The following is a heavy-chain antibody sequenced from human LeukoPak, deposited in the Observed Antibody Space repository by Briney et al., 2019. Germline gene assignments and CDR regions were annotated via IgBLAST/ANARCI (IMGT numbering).Heavy chain of an antibody. CDR3: ATSKGGGGFDP. CDR2: ISRNSVTI. J-gene: IGHJ5*02. CDR1: GFTFSSYW. Sequence: GGSLRLSCAASGFTFSSYWTHWVRQAPGKGLEWVSGISRNSVTIDYANSVKGRFTIFRDNAKNSLYLQMNSLEPEDLGLYYCATSKGGGGFDPWGQGTLVTVSS. V-gene: IGHV3-9*03. D-gene: IGHD3-16*01.